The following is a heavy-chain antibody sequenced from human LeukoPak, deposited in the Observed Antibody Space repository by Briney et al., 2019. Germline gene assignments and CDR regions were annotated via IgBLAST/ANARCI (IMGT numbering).Heavy chain of an antibody. CDR3: ARGELLREYYFDY. J-gene: IGHJ4*02. Sequence: GASVKVSCKASGGTFSNYAISWVRQAPGQGLEWMGGIIPIFGTANYAQKFQGRVTITADESTSTAYMELSSLRSEDTAVYYCARGELLREYYFDYWGQGTLVTVSS. V-gene: IGHV1-69*01. CDR1: GGTFSNYA. CDR2: IIPIFGTA. D-gene: IGHD1-26*01.